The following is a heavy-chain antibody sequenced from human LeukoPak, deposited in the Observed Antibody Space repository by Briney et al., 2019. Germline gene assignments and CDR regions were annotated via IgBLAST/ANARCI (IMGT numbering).Heavy chain of an antibody. V-gene: IGHV4-34*01. Sequence: KPSETLSLTCAVYGGSFSGYYWSWIRQPPGKGLEWIGEINHSGSTNYNPSLKSRVTISVDTSKNQFSLKLSSVTAADTAVYYCARIGPIYRYYYYYYMDVWGKGTTVTVSS. CDR3: ARIGPIYRYYYYYYMDV. D-gene: IGHD3-3*01. J-gene: IGHJ6*03. CDR1: GGSFSGYY. CDR2: INHSGST.